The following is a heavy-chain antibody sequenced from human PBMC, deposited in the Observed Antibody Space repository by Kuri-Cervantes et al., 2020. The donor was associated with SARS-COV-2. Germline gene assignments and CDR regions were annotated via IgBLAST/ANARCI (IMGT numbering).Heavy chain of an antibody. CDR1: GFTFSSYS. CDR3: ARDYYYDSSGYYYDVYYYGMDV. D-gene: IGHD3-22*01. CDR2: ISSSSSTI. Sequence: GESLKISCAASGFTFSSYSMNWVRQAPGKGLEWVSYISSSSSTIYYADSVKGRSTISRDNAKNSLYLQMNSLRDEDTAVYYCARDYYYDSSGYYYDVYYYGMDVWGQGTTVTVSS. V-gene: IGHV3-48*02. J-gene: IGHJ6*02.